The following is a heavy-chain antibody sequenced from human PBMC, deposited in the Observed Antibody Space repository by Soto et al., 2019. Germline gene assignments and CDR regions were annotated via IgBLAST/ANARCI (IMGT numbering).Heavy chain of an antibody. D-gene: IGHD3-3*01. CDR2: IYYSGST. Sequence: SDTLSLTCTVSGGSISIYYCSWIRQPPGKGLEWIGYIYYSGSTNYNPSLKSRVTISVDTSKNQFSLKLSSVTAADTAVYYCARVYGVYDFWSGYWLDPWGQGTLVIV. V-gene: IGHV4-59*07. CDR1: GGSISIYY. CDR3: ARVYGVYDFWSGYWLDP. J-gene: IGHJ5*02.